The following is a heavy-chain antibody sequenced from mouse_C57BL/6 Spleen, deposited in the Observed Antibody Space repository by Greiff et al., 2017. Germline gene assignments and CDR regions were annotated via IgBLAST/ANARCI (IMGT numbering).Heavy chain of an antibody. CDR3: TGTRAMDY. Sequence: LVESGAELAKPGASVKLSCKASGYTFTSYWMHWVKQRPGQGLEWIGYINPSSGYTKYNQKFKDKATLTADKSSSTAYMQLSSLTYEDSAVDYCTGTRAMDYWGQGTSVTVSS. D-gene: IGHD4-1*01. V-gene: IGHV1-7*01. CDR1: GYTFTSYW. CDR2: INPSSGYT. J-gene: IGHJ4*01.